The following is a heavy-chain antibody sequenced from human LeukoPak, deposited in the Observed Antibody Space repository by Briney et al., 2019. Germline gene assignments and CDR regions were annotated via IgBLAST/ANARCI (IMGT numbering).Heavy chain of an antibody. CDR2: INPNSGGT. Sequence: GASVKVSCKASGYTFTGYYMHWVRQAPGQGLEWMGWINPNSGGTNYAQKFQGWVTMTRDTSISTAYMELSRLRSDDTAVYYCASGYYDSSGDYGMDVWGQGTTVTVSS. CDR1: GYTFTGYY. V-gene: IGHV1-2*04. CDR3: ASGYYDSSGDYGMDV. J-gene: IGHJ6*02. D-gene: IGHD3-22*01.